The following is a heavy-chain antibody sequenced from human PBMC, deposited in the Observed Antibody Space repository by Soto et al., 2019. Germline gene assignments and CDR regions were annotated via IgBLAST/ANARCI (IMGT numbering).Heavy chain of an antibody. CDR1: GGSISSSNW. CDR3: ARAVRALDYYYGMDV. CDR2: IYHSGST. J-gene: IGHJ6*02. D-gene: IGHD2-2*01. V-gene: IGHV4-4*02. Sequence: SETLSLTCAVSGGSISSSNWWSWVRQPPGKGPEWIGEIYHSGSTNYNPSLKSRVTISVDKSKNQFSLKLSSVTAADTAVYYCARAVRALDYYYGMDVWGQGTTVTVSS.